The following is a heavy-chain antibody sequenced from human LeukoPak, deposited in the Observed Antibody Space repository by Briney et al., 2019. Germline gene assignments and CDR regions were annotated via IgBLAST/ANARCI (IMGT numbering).Heavy chain of an antibody. Sequence: PSETLSLTCTVSGGSISSYYWSWIRQPPGKGLEWIGYIYYSGSTNYNPSLKSRVTISVDTSNNQFSLKLSSVTAADTAVYYCARVFGSYYGDAFDIWGQGTMVTVSS. D-gene: IGHD1-26*01. CDR1: GGSISSYY. J-gene: IGHJ3*02. CDR3: ARVFGSYYGDAFDI. CDR2: IYYSGST. V-gene: IGHV4-59*01.